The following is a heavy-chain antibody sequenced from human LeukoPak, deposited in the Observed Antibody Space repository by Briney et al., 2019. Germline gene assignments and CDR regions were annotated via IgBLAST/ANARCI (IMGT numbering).Heavy chain of an antibody. CDR3: VRRGPNNSGLDY. J-gene: IGHJ4*02. CDR2: ITSTSTYI. CDR1: GFTFSSYS. Sequence: PGGSLRLSCAASGFTFSSYSFNWVRQAPGKGLEWVASITSTSTYIHYADSVQGRFAVSRDNAKNSLYLQMNSLRAEDTAVFYCVRRGPNNSGLDYWGQGTLVTVSS. V-gene: IGHV3-21*01. D-gene: IGHD5-12*01.